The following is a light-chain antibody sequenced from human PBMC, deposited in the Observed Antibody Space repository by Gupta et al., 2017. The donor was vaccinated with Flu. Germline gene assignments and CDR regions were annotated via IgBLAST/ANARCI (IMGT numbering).Light chain of an antibody. J-gene: IGLJ2*01. CDR3: SSLTSSSTLVV. CDR1: STDVGGYNI. CDR2: EVT. V-gene: IGLV2-14*01. Sequence: ITISSTATSTDVGGYNIVSWYQHHPARAPNLMIFEVTNRPSGVSNRFSGSKSGTTASLTIPGLQTEDEADYYCSSLTSSSTLVVFGGGTRLTVL.